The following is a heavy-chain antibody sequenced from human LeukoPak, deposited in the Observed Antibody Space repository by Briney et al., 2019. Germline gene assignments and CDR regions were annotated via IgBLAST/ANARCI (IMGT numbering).Heavy chain of an antibody. Sequence: ASVKVSCKASGYTFTGYYMHWVRQAPGQGLEWMGWTHPNSGGTNYAQKFQGRVTMTRDTSISTAYMELSRLRSDDTAVYYCARDPENGGSDAFDIWGQGTMITVSS. CDR2: THPNSGGT. D-gene: IGHD1-1*01. J-gene: IGHJ3*02. CDR3: ARDPENGGSDAFDI. V-gene: IGHV1-2*02. CDR1: GYTFTGYY.